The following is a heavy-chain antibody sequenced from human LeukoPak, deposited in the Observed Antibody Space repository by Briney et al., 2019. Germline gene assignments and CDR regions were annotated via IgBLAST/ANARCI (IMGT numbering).Heavy chain of an antibody. Sequence: SQTLSLTCTVSGGSISSGSYYWSWIRQPAGKGLEWIGRIYTSGSTNYNPSLKSRVTISVDTSKNQFSLNLSSVTAADTAVYYCARVYGGNRDYWGQGTLVTVSS. CDR3: ARVYGGNRDY. J-gene: IGHJ4*02. D-gene: IGHD4-23*01. V-gene: IGHV4-61*02. CDR1: GGSISSGSYY. CDR2: IYTSGST.